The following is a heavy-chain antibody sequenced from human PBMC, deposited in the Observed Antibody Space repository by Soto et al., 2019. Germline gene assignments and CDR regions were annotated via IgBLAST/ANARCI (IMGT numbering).Heavy chain of an antibody. J-gene: IGHJ6*02. V-gene: IGHV1-18*01. Sequence: QVQLVQYGAEVKKPGASVKVSCKASGYTFTSYGISWVRQAPGQGLEWMGWISAYNGNTNYAQKLQGRVTMTTDTSTSSAYMELRSQRSDDTAVYYCARVFSLYGSGSYYGMDVWGQGTTVTVSS. CDR2: ISAYNGNT. D-gene: IGHD3-10*01. CDR1: GYTFTSYG. CDR3: ARVFSLYGSGSYYGMDV.